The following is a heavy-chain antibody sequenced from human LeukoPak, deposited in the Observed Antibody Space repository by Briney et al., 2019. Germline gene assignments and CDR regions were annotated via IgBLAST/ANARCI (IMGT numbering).Heavy chain of an antibody. Sequence: GASVKVSCKASGGTFSSYAISWVRQAPGQGLEWMGRIIPILGIANYAQKFQGRVTITADKSTSTAYMELSSLRSEDTAVYYCACSVTTQFQGDYWGQGTLITVSS. CDR1: GGTFSSYA. D-gene: IGHD4-17*01. CDR3: ACSVTTQFQGDY. V-gene: IGHV1-69*04. CDR2: IIPILGIA. J-gene: IGHJ4*02.